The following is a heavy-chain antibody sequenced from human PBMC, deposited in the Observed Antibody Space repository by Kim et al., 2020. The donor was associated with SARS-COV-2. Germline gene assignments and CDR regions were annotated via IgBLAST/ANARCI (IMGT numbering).Heavy chain of an antibody. Sequence: SETLSLTCTVSGGSISSYYWSWIRQPPGKGLEWIGYIYYSGSTNYNPSLKSRVTISVDTSKNQFSLKLSSVTAADTAVYYCARDLVGEYYDFPHYGMDVWGQGTTVTVSS. J-gene: IGHJ6*02. CDR2: IYYSGST. CDR3: ARDLVGEYYDFPHYGMDV. V-gene: IGHV4-59*13. CDR1: GGSISSYY. D-gene: IGHD3-3*01.